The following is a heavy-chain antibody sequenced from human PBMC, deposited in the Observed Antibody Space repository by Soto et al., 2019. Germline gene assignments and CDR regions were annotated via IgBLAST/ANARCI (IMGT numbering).Heavy chain of an antibody. Sequence: GGSLRLSCAASGFTFSSYGMHWVRQAPGKGLEWVAVISHDGSNKYYADSVKGRFTISRDNSKNTLYLQMNSLRAEDTAVYYCAKSRSTMAYDAFDIWGQGTMVTVSS. V-gene: IGHV3-30*18. CDR2: ISHDGSNK. D-gene: IGHD3-10*01. J-gene: IGHJ3*02. CDR1: GFTFSSYG. CDR3: AKSRSTMAYDAFDI.